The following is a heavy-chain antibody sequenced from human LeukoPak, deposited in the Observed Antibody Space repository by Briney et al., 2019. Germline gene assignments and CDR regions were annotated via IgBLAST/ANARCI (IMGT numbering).Heavy chain of an antibody. CDR3: TRGVLEWSNWCDP. J-gene: IGHJ5*02. V-gene: IGHV4-34*01. Sequence: SETLSLTCAVYGGSFSGYYWSWIRQPPGKGLEWIGEIHHNGSTNYNPSLKSRVTMSLDTSKNHFSLKLSSVTAADTAMYFCTRGVLEWSNWCDPWGQGTLVTVSS. D-gene: IGHD3-3*01. CDR1: GGSFSGYY. CDR2: IHHNGST.